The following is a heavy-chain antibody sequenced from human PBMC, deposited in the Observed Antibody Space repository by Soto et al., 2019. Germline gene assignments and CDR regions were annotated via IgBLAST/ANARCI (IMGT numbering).Heavy chain of an antibody. CDR2: IYYSGST. D-gene: IGHD3-22*01. J-gene: IGHJ3*02. CDR3: ARLGSETYYYDSSEGKAFDI. Sequence: SETLSLTCTVSGGSISSYYWSWIRQPPGKGLEWIGYIYYSGSTNYNPSLKSRVTISVDTSKNQFSLKLSSVTAADTAVYYCARLGSETYYYDSSEGKAFDIWGQGTMVTVSS. V-gene: IGHV4-59*01. CDR1: GGSISSYY.